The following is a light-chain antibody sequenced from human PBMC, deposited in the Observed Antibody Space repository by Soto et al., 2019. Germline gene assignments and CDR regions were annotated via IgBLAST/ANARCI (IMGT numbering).Light chain of an antibody. CDR3: QQYGNSPLVT. CDR2: GAF. V-gene: IGKV3-20*01. Sequence: EIVLTQSPGTLSLSPGERATLSCRASQSVSSSYLAWYQQKPGQAPRLLIYGAFSRATGIPDRFSGSGSGTDFTLTISRLEPEDFAVYYCQQYGNSPLVTFGQGTRLEIK. CDR1: QSVSSSY. J-gene: IGKJ5*01.